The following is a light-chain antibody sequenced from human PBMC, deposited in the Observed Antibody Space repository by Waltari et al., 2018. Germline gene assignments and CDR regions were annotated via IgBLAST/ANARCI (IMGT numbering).Light chain of an antibody. CDR1: QSVSSY. J-gene: IGKJ2*01. V-gene: IGKV3-11*01. Sequence: EIVLTQSPATLSWSPGERATLSCRASQSVSSYLAWYQQKPGQAPRLLIYDASNRATGIPARFSGSGSGTDFTLTISSLEPEDFAVYYCHQRSNWPSYTFGQGTKLEIK. CDR3: HQRSNWPSYT. CDR2: DAS.